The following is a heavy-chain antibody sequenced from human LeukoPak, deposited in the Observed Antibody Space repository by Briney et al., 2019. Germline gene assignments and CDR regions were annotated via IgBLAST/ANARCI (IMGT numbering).Heavy chain of an antibody. J-gene: IGHJ3*02. CDR1: GFTVSSNY. V-gene: IGHV3-53*04. Sequence: GGSLRLSCAASGFTVSSNYMTWVRQAPGKGLEWVSVIYSGGSTYYADSVKGRFTISRHNSKNTLYPQMDSLRPEDTAVYYCARDLRGGGIDAFDIWGQGTMVTVSS. CDR3: ARDLRGGGIDAFDI. CDR2: IYSGGST. D-gene: IGHD4-23*01.